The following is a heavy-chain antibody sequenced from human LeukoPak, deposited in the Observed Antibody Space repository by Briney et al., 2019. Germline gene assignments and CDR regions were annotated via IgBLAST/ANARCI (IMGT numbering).Heavy chain of an antibody. CDR3: ARDRNYYESSGWTTFDY. J-gene: IGHJ4*02. Sequence: SETLSLTCTVSGASISSYYWSWSRQPAGKGLEWIGRVYMSENTNYNPSLRSRVTMSVDTSKNQFSLKLRSVTAADTAVYYCARDRNYYESSGWTTFDYWGQGTLVTVSS. CDR1: GASISSYY. CDR2: VYMSENT. V-gene: IGHV4-4*07. D-gene: IGHD3-22*01.